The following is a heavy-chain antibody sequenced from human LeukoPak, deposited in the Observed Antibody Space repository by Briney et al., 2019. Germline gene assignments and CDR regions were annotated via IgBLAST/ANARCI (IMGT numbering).Heavy chain of an antibody. V-gene: IGHV3-30*02. CDR2: IRYDGSNK. Sequence: GGSLRLSCAASGFTFSSYGMHWVRQAPGKGLEWVAFIRYDGSNKYYADSVKGRFTISRDNSKNTLYLQMNSLRAEDTAVYYCAKDLRCYLGYAGGLDYWGQGTLVTVSS. J-gene: IGHJ4*02. CDR3: AKDLRCYLGYAGGLDY. D-gene: IGHD2-2*01. CDR1: GFTFSSYG.